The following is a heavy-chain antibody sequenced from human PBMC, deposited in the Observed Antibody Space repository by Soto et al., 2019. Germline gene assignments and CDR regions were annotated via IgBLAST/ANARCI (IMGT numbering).Heavy chain of an antibody. CDR2: ITSAGGT. CDR1: GVTLSRHT. CDR3: ARATVTTPYCFAY. J-gene: IGHJ4*02. V-gene: IGHV3-13*01. Sequence: AESQTLFCGASGVTLSRHTVEWVRHATGKGLEWVSGITSAGGTYYPGSVKGRFTISRDNAKNSFYLQMNSLRAGDTAVYYCARATVTTPYCFAYWGQGALVTVS. D-gene: IGHD1-1*01.